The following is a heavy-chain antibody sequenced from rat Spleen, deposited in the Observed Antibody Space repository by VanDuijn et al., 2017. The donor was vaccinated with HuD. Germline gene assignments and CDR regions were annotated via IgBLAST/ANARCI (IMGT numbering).Heavy chain of an antibody. CDR2: ISYDGSST. CDR1: GFTFSIYG. D-gene: IGHD1-6*01. J-gene: IGHJ3*01. V-gene: IGHV5-29*01. CDR3: ATGPRILRIDWFAY. Sequence: EVQLVDHGGALVPPGRSLKLSCAPSGFTFSIYGMAWVRQAPTKGLEWVASISYDGSSTYYRVSVKGRFTISRDPAQNTLYLHMDSLRSEDTATYYCATGPRILRIDWFAYWGQGTLVTVSP.